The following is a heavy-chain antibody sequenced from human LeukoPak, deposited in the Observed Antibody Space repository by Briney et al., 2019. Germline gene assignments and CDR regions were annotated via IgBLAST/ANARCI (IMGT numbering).Heavy chain of an antibody. D-gene: IGHD2-21*02. CDR2: FDPEDGET. Sequence: ASVKVSCKVSGYTLTELSMHWVRQAPGKGLEWMGGFDPEDGETIYAQKFQGRVTMTEDTSTDTAYMELSSLRSEDTAVYYCATGIVVVTATHEAFDIWGQGTMVTVSS. CDR1: GYTLTELS. CDR3: ATGIVVVTATHEAFDI. V-gene: IGHV1-24*01. J-gene: IGHJ3*02.